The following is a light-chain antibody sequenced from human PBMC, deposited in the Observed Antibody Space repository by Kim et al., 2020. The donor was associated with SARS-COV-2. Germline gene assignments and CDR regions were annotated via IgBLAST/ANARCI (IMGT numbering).Light chain of an antibody. CDR2: GAS. J-gene: IGKJ2*01. Sequence: PGERATLACRASQSVSSNLAWYQQKPGQAPRLLIYGASTRATGIPARFSGSGSGTEFNLTISSLQSEDFAVYYCQQYNNWPPMYTFGQGTKLEI. CDR1: QSVSSN. V-gene: IGKV3-15*01. CDR3: QQYNNWPPMYT.